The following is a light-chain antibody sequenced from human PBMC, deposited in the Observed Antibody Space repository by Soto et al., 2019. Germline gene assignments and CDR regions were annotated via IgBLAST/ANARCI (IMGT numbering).Light chain of an antibody. CDR1: QRIGNY. Sequence: DIQMTQSPSSLSAPVGDRVTITGRANQRIGNYLSWYQQKPGQAPRLLIYTASSLPSGVPSRFSGSGAGTDFTLTITRLQPEDFATYFCQHSYSTPRTFGQGTKVDIK. CDR2: TAS. J-gene: IGKJ1*01. CDR3: QHSYSTPRT. V-gene: IGKV1-39*01.